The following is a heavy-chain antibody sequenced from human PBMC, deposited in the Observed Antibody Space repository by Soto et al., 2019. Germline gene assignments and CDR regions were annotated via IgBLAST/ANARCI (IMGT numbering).Heavy chain of an antibody. CDR3: ARDRGRYAIDY. D-gene: IGHD3-16*01. CDR2: ISDYNGNT. V-gene: IGHV1-18*01. Sequence: QVQLVQSGAEVKKPGASVKVSCKASGYTFTSYGISWVRQAPGQGLEGMGWISDYNGNTNYAQKLQGRVTMTTDTATSLAYMALRSLRSGDTAVYYCARDRGRYAIDYWGQGTLVTVS. J-gene: IGHJ4*02. CDR1: GYTFTSYG.